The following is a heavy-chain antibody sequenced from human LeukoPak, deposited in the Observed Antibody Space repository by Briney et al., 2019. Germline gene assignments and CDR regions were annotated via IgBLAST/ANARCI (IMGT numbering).Heavy chain of an antibody. Sequence: GGSLRLSCAASGFTFRSFWMSWVRQAPGIGLEWVAVLSYGGTNKYYADSVKGRFTISRDNSKNTMFLQMNSLRAEDTAVYHCARDRSGYANDAFDFWGQGTMVTVSS. J-gene: IGHJ3*01. D-gene: IGHD3-3*01. CDR2: LSYGGTNK. CDR1: GFTFRSFW. CDR3: ARDRSGYANDAFDF. V-gene: IGHV3-30-3*01.